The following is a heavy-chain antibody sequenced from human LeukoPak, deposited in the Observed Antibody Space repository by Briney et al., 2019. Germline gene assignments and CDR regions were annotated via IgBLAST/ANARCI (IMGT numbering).Heavy chain of an antibody. CDR3: ARDNQWELRADWFDP. Sequence: SQTLSLTCAISGDSVSSNSAAWNWIRQSPSRGIEWLGRTYYRSKWYNDYAVSVKSRITINPDTSKNQSSLQLNSVTPEDTAVYYCARDNQWELRADWFDPWGQGTLVTVSS. J-gene: IGHJ5*02. CDR2: TYYRSKWYN. V-gene: IGHV6-1*01. CDR1: GDSVSSNSAA. D-gene: IGHD1-26*01.